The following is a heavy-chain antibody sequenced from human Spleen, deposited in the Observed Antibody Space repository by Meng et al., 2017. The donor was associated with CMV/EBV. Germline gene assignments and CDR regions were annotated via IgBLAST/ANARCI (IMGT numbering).Heavy chain of an antibody. CDR1: GGSISSSSHY. CDR3: ARDSMTTYYYGMDV. Sequence: GSLRLSCTVSGGSISSSSHYWGWIRQPPGKGLEWIGSIYYSGSTYYNPSLKSRVTISVDTSKNQFSLKLSSVTAADTAVYYCARDSMTTYYYGMDVWGQGTTVTVSS. J-gene: IGHJ6*02. V-gene: IGHV4-39*07. CDR2: IYYSGST. D-gene: IGHD4-11*01.